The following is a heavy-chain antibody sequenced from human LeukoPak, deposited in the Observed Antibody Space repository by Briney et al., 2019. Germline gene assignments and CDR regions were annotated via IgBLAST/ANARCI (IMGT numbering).Heavy chain of an antibody. D-gene: IGHD6-13*01. CDR1: GFTFSDYN. CDR3: AKETLYSSSWYPSDY. Sequence: PGGSLRLSCAASGFTFSDYNMRWIRQAPGKGLEWVSSISRSGSTKYYADSVKGRFTISRDNAKNSLFLQMNSLRAEDTAVYYCAKETLYSSSWYPSDYWGQGTLVTVSS. CDR2: ISRSGSTK. J-gene: IGHJ4*02. V-gene: IGHV3-11*01.